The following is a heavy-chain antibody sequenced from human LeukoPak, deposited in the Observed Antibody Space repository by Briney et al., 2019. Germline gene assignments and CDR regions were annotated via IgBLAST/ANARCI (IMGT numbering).Heavy chain of an antibody. CDR2: INPHSGGT. V-gene: IGHV1-2*02. CDR3: SRWNSDGYYYCSCMDA. CDR1: GYNFTGSY. D-gene: IGHD5-18*01. J-gene: IGHJ6*03. Sequence: ASAKKFCKASGYNFTGSYMHGLRQATGQELEGMGWINPHSGGTNCAQTFYRRVTITRDTSISRAYLELSRLRYDDATVFYCSRWNSDGYYYCSCMDAWGKGTTVTVSS.